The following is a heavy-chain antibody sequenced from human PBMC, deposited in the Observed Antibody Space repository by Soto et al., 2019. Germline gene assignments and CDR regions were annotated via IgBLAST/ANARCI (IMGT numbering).Heavy chain of an antibody. D-gene: IGHD3-10*01. CDR3: ARDRVPGSMVVLLHFDY. CDR2: ISYDGSNK. Sequence: GGSLRLSCAASGFTFSSYAMHWVRQAPGKGLEWVAVISYDGSNKYYADSVKGRFTISRDNSKNTLYLQMNSLRAEDTAVYYCARDRVPGSMVVLLHFDYWGQGTLVTVSS. CDR1: GFTFSSYA. V-gene: IGHV3-30-3*01. J-gene: IGHJ4*02.